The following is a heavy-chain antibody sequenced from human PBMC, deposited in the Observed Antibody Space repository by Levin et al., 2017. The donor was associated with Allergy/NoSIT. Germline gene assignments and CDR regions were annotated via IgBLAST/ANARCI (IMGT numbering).Heavy chain of an antibody. CDR1: GFTFDDYG. CDR2: INCKGGRT. Sequence: GESLKISCAASGFTFDDYGMNWVRQAPGKGLEWVSGINCKGGRTGYADSVKGRFTISRDNAKNSLYLQMNSLRAEDTALYYCARDKGIAVAGGFDYWGQGTLVTVSS. V-gene: IGHV3-20*04. J-gene: IGHJ4*02. D-gene: IGHD6-19*01. CDR3: ARDKGIAVAGGFDY.